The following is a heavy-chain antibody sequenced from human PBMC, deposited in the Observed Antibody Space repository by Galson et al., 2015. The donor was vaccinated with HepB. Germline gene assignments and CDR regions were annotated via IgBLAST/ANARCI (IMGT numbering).Heavy chain of an antibody. D-gene: IGHD3-10*01. V-gene: IGHV4-4*02. CDR2: AYHSGGT. CDR3: ARAKEGRGYSDY. CDR1: GDSISNDRW. Sequence: LSLTCAVSGDSISNDRWWSWVRQPPGGGLEWIGEAYHSGGTNYRPSLKSRVTISVDKSKNQFSLKLTSVTAADTAVYYCARAKEGRGYSDYWGQGTLVTVSS. J-gene: IGHJ4*02.